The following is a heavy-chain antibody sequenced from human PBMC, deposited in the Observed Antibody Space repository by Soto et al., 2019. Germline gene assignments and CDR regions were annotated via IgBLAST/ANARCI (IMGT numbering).Heavy chain of an antibody. Sequence: SETLSLTCAVYGGSFSGYYWSWIRQPPGKGLEWIGESNHSGSTNYNPSLKSRVTISVDTSKNQFSLKLSSVTAADTAVYYCASNAVVTTITHDAFDIWGQGTMVTVSS. J-gene: IGHJ3*02. D-gene: IGHD5-12*01. CDR1: GGSFSGYY. V-gene: IGHV4-34*01. CDR2: SNHSGST. CDR3: ASNAVVTTITHDAFDI.